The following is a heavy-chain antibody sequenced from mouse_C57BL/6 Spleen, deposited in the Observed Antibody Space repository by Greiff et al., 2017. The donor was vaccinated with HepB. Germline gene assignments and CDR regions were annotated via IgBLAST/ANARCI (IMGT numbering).Heavy chain of an antibody. CDR2: ISYDGSN. V-gene: IGHV3-6*01. J-gene: IGHJ1*03. Sequence: VQLQQSGPGLVKPSQSLSLTCSVTGYSITSGYYWNWIRQFPGNKLEWMGYISYDGSNNYNPSLKNRISITRDTSKNQFFLKLNSVTTEDTATYYCARLDYGSSYVGWYFDVWGTGTTVTVSS. CDR3: ARLDYGSSYVGWYFDV. D-gene: IGHD1-1*01. CDR1: GYSITSGYY.